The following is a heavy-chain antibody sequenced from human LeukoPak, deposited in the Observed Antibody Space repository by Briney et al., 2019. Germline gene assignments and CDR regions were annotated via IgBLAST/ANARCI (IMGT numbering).Heavy chain of an antibody. Sequence: SQTLSLTCTVSGGSISSGGYYWSWIRQHPGKGLEWIGYIYYSGSTYYNPSLKSRDTISVDTSKNQFSLKLSSVTAADTAVYYCARGSGSYLFYWGQGTLVTVSS. CDR1: GGSISSGGYY. CDR2: IYYSGST. CDR3: ARGSGSYLFY. V-gene: IGHV4-31*03. D-gene: IGHD1-26*01. J-gene: IGHJ4*02.